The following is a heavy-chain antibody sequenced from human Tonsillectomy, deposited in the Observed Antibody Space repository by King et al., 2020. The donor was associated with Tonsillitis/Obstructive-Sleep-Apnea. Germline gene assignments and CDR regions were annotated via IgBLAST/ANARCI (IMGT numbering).Heavy chain of an antibody. D-gene: IGHD3-10*01. CDR2: ISYDGSNK. CDR3: ARESNSMVRGVRVYYYGMDV. Sequence: QVQLVESGGGVVQPGRSLRLSCAASGFTFSSHAMHWVRQAPGKGLEWVAVISYDGSNKYYADSVKGRFTISRDNSKNTLYLQMNSLRAEDTAVYYCARESNSMVRGVRVYYYGMDVWGQGTTVTVSS. V-gene: IGHV3-30*04. J-gene: IGHJ6*02. CDR1: GFTFSSHA.